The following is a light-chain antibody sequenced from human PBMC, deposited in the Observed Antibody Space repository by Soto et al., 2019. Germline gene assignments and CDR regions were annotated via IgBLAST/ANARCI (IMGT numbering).Light chain of an antibody. CDR2: GTS. CDR3: QQFGGSPPRFT. Sequence: IVLTQSPGTLSLSPGERATLTCRASQTITSFYLAWYQQKPGQATRLLIYGTSTRDTGIPDRFSGSGSGTDFTLTIRKLETEDFAVYYCQQFGGSPPRFTFGPGTKVEVK. V-gene: IGKV3-20*01. CDR1: QTITSFY. J-gene: IGKJ3*01.